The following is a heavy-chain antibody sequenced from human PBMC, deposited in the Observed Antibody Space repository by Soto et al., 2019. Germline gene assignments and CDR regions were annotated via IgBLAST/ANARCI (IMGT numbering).Heavy chain of an antibody. V-gene: IGHV4-39*01. Sequence: SETLSLTCTVSGGSISSSSYYWGWIRQPPGKGLEWIGSVYYSGSTYYNPSLKSRVTISVDTSKNQFSLKLTSATAADTAVYYCARHSNRNYGLYYFDYWGRGALVTVSS. J-gene: IGHJ4*02. D-gene: IGHD4-4*01. CDR1: GGSISSSSYY. CDR3: ARHSNRNYGLYYFDY. CDR2: VYYSGST.